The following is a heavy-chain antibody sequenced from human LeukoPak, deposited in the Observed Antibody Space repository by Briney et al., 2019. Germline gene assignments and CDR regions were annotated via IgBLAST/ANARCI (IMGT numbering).Heavy chain of an antibody. J-gene: IGHJ1*01. Sequence: ASVNVSCKASGYTFTSYYMHWVRQAPGQGLEWMGIINPSGGSTSYAQKFQGRVTMTRDTSTSTVYMELSSLRSEDTAVYYCARGQFAYCGGDCYFYAEYFQHWGQGTLVTVSS. D-gene: IGHD2-21*02. CDR1: GYTFTSYY. CDR3: ARGQFAYCGGDCYFYAEYFQH. V-gene: IGHV1-46*01. CDR2: INPSGGST.